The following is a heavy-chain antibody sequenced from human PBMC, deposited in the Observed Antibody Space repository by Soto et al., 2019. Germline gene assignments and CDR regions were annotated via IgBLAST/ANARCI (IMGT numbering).Heavy chain of an antibody. D-gene: IGHD5-18*01. V-gene: IGHV4-34*01. J-gene: IGHJ4*02. Sequence: QVQLQQWGAGLLKPSETLSLTCAVYGGSFSGYYWSWIRQPPGQGLEWIGEINHSGSTNYNPSLKSRVTISVDTSKNQFSLKLSSVTAADTAVYYCARGGSWIQLWLRDYYFDYWGQGTLVTVSS. CDR1: GGSFSGYY. CDR3: ARGGSWIQLWLRDYYFDY. CDR2: INHSGST.